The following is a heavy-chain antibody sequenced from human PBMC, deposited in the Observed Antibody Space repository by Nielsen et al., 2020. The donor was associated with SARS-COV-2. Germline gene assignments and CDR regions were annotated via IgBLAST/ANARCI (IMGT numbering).Heavy chain of an antibody. CDR3: ARHQRGRRIFGVVTELDY. J-gene: IGHJ4*02. Sequence: ASVKVSCKASGYTFTDYYIHWVRQAPGQGLEWMGRINPYSGGTNYAQKFQGTVTMTRDASISTVYMELTSDDTAVYYCARHQRGRRIFGVVTELDYWGQGTLVTVSS. CDR2: INPYSGGT. CDR1: GYTFTDYY. D-gene: IGHD3-3*01. V-gene: IGHV1-2*06.